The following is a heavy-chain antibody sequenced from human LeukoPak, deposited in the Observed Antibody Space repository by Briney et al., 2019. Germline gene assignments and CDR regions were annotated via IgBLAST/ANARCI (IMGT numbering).Heavy chain of an antibody. CDR3: AKARGASGFEP. CDR1: GFTFDDYA. J-gene: IGHJ5*02. Sequence: PGGSLSLSCAASGFTFDDYAMLWVRQAPGKGLEWVSGISGSGGSTYYAHSVKGRFTISRDNSKNTLYLQMNSLRADDTAVYYCAKARGASGFEPWGQGTLVTVSS. CDR2: ISGSGGST. D-gene: IGHD1-26*01. V-gene: IGHV3-23*01.